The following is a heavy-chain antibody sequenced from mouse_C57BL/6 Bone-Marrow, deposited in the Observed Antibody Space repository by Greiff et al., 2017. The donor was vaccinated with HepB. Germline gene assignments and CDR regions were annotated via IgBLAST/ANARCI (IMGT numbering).Heavy chain of an antibody. CDR3: TTPTRKRSYGSSYYFDY. CDR2: IDPEDGDT. V-gene: IGHV14-1*01. CDR1: GFNIKDYY. Sequence: EVQGVESGAELVRPGASVKLSCTASGFNIKDYYMHWVKQRPEQGLEWIGRIDPEDGDTEYAPKFQGKATMTADTSSNTAYLQLSSLTSEDTAVYYCTTPTRKRSYGSSYYFDYWGQGTTLTVSS. D-gene: IGHD1-1*01. J-gene: IGHJ2*01.